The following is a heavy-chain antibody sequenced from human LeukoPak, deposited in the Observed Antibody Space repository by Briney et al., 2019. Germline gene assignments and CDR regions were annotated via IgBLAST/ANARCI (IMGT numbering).Heavy chain of an antibody. J-gene: IGHJ3*02. CDR3: ARRLSGFDDAFDI. D-gene: IGHD3-10*01. V-gene: IGHV4-59*01. Sequence: SETLSLTCAVYGGSFSGYYWSWIRQPPGKGLEWIGYIYYSGSTNYNPSLKSRVTISVDTSKNQFSLKLSSVTAADTAVYYCARRLSGFDDAFDIWGQGTMVTVSS. CDR1: GGSFSGYY. CDR2: IYYSGST.